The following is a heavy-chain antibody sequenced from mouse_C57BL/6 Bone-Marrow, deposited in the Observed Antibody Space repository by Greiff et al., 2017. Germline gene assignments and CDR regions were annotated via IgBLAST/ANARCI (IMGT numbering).Heavy chain of an antibody. CDR3: SIDYYGVGYWYFDV. CDR1: GYTFTSYW. CDR2: IDPSDSET. Sequence: QVQLQQSGAELMKPGASVKLSCKATGYTFTSYWMHWVKQRPIQGLEWIGNIDPSDSETHYNQKFKDKATLTVDKSSSTAYMQLSSLTSEDSAVYYCSIDYYGVGYWYFDVWGTGTTVTVSA. J-gene: IGHJ1*03. D-gene: IGHD1-1*01. V-gene: IGHV1-52*01.